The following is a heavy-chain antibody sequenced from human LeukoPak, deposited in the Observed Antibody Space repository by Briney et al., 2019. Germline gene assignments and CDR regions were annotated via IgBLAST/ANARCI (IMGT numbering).Heavy chain of an antibody. CDR1: GGTFISYA. V-gene: IGHV1-69*01. CDR3: ATCLSKDKRNPYDY. J-gene: IGHJ4*02. CDR2: IIPIFGTA. D-gene: IGHD2-15*01. Sequence: KVSCKASGGTFISYAISWVRQAPGQGLEWMGGIIPIFGTANYAQKFQGRVTITADESTSTAYMELSSLRSEDTAVYYCATCLSKDKRNPYDYWGQGTLVTVSS.